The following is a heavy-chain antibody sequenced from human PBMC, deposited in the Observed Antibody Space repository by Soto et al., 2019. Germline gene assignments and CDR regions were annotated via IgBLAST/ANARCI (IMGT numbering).Heavy chain of an antibody. CDR2: IYYSGST. CDR1: GGSISSYY. D-gene: IGHD1-26*01. Sequence: QVQLQESGPGLVKPSETLSLTCTVSGGSISSYYWSWIRQPPGKGLEWIGYIYYSGSTNYNPSLKSRVTISVDTSKNQCSLKLSSLTAADTAVYYCARRYGSAIDYWGQGTLVTVSS. J-gene: IGHJ4*02. V-gene: IGHV4-59*08. CDR3: ARRYGSAIDY.